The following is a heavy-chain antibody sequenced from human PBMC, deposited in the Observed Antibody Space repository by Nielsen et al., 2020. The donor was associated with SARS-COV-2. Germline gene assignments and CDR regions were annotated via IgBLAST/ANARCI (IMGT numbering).Heavy chain of an antibody. Sequence: GESLKISCRASGLIFGTYGMHWVRQAPGKGLEWVAGIWYDGSNENYAESVKGRFTISRDNSNNTLFLQMDSLTADDTAVYYCARDPGIAARLYYYYYYGMDVWGQGTTVTVSS. V-gene: IGHV3-33*01. CDR3: ARDPGIAARLYYYYYYGMDV. CDR1: GLIFGTYG. CDR2: IWYDGSNE. J-gene: IGHJ6*02. D-gene: IGHD6-6*01.